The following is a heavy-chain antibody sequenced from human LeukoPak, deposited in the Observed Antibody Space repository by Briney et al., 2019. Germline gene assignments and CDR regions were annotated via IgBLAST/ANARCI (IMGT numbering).Heavy chain of an antibody. CDR3: ARAVGPFDY. Sequence: PGGSLRLSCAASGFTFSIYGIHWVRQAPGKGLEWVAVNWNDGSNKYYADSVKGRFTISRDNSTDTLYLQMNSLRVEDTAVYYCARAVGPFDYWGQGTLVTVSS. CDR2: NWNDGSNK. V-gene: IGHV3-33*01. J-gene: IGHJ4*02. D-gene: IGHD3-16*01. CDR1: GFTFSIYG.